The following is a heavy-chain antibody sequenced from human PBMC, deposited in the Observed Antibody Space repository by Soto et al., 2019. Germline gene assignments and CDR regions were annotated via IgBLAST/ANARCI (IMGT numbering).Heavy chain of an antibody. J-gene: IGHJ6*02. CDR2: VYYSGST. CDR1: GGSISSGDYY. Sequence: QVQLQESGPGLVKPSQTLSLTCTVSGGSISSGDYYWSWIRQPPGKGLEWIGYVYYSGSTYYNPSLTCRFTTAXXTXQXXYAPQLTSVTAADTAVYYCARLTIFGVLKTYGMDVWGQGTTVTVSS. CDR3: ARLTIFGVLKTYGMDV. D-gene: IGHD3-3*01. V-gene: IGHV4-30-4*01.